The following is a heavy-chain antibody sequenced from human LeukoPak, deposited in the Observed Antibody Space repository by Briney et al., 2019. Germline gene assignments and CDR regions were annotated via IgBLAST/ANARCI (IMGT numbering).Heavy chain of an antibody. Sequence: PSETLSLTCTVSGGSISSCYWSWIRQPPGKGLEWIGYIYYSGSTNYNPSLKSRVTISVDTSKNQFSLKLSSVTAADTAVYYCARAAYDSSGYYIDYWGQGTLVIVSS. J-gene: IGHJ4*02. V-gene: IGHV4-59*01. CDR3: ARAAYDSSGYYIDY. D-gene: IGHD3-22*01. CDR2: IYYSGST. CDR1: GGSISSCY.